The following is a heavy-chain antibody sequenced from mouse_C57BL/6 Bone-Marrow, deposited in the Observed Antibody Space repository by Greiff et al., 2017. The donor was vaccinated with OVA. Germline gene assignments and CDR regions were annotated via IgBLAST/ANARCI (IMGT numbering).Heavy chain of an antibody. V-gene: IGHV1-42*01. CDR1: GYSFTGYY. CDR2: INPSTGGT. Sequence: EVQLQQSGPELVKPGASVKISCKASGYSFTGYYMNWVKQSPEKSLEWIGEINPSTGGTTYNQKFKAKATLTVDKSSSTAYMQLKSLTSEDSAVYYCANLGFAYWGQGTLVTVSA. CDR3: ANLGFAY. J-gene: IGHJ3*01.